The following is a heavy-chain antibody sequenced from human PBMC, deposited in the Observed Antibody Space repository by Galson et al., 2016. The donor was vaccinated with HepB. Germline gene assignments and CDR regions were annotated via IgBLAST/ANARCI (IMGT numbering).Heavy chain of an antibody. CDR1: GLTFSNYA. J-gene: IGHJ4*02. V-gene: IGHV3-23*01. CDR3: ATNGPQLYFHWLNSFDY. Sequence: SLRLSCAASGLTFSNYAMSWVRQAPGKGLEWVSAISATGSSTYYADSVKGRFTISKDNSKNTLYLQMNGLRTEDTAIYYCATNGPQLYFHWLNSFDYWGQGTLVTVSS. CDR2: ISATGSST. D-gene: IGHD3-9*01.